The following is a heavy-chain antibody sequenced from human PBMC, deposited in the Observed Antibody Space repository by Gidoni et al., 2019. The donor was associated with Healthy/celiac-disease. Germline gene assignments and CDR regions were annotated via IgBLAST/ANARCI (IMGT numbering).Heavy chain of an antibody. V-gene: IGHV1-69*01. CDR1: GGTFSSYA. Sequence: GAEVKKPGSSVKVSCNASGGTFSSYAISWVRQAPGQGLEWMGGIIPIFGTANYAQKFQGRVTITADESTSTAYMELSSLRSEDTAVYYCASAYYDSSGYYQYWGQGTLVTVSS. D-gene: IGHD3-22*01. CDR3: ASAYYDSSGYYQY. J-gene: IGHJ4*02. CDR2: IIPIFGTA.